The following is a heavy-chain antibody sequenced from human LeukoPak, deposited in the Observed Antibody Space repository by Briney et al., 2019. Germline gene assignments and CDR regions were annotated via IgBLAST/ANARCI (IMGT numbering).Heavy chain of an antibody. CDR2: IYYSGSST. CDR3: ARDPSYSSSHENDY. D-gene: IGHD6-13*01. CDR1: GGSMSSYY. V-gene: IGHV4-59*01. J-gene: IGHJ4*02. Sequence: SETLSLTCTVSGGSMSSYYWSWIRQPPGKGLEWIGYIYYSGSSTNYNPSLKSRVTISVDTSKNQFSLKLNSVTAADTAVYYCARDPSYSSSHENDYWGQGTLVTVSS.